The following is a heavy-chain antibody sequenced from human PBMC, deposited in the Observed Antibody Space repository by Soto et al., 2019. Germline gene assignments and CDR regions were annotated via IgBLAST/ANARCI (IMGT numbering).Heavy chain of an antibody. V-gene: IGHV5-51*01. J-gene: IGHJ6*01. Sequence: GESLKISCKGFGYSFTSYWIGWVRQMPGKDLEWMGIIYPGDSDTRYRPSFQGQVTISADKSISTAYLQWSSLKASDTAMYYFARQKNYYYSSGPATDYYYGMDVWGQVTTVTVSS. D-gene: IGHD3-22*01. CDR1: GYSFTSYW. CDR2: IYPGDSDT. CDR3: ARQKNYYYSSGPATDYYYGMDV.